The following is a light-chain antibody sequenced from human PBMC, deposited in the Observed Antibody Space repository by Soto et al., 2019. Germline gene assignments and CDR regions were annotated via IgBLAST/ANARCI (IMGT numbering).Light chain of an antibody. CDR1: QSVGNN. CDR3: QQYGDWPLT. J-gene: IGKJ4*01. V-gene: IGKV3-15*01. CDR2: ATS. Sequence: EIVVTQSPATLSVSPGERATLSCRASQSVGNNFAWYQQKPGQAPRLLIFATSTRATGVPARFSGSGSGTGFTLTISSLQSEDFAVYYCQQYGDWPLTFGGGAKVEI.